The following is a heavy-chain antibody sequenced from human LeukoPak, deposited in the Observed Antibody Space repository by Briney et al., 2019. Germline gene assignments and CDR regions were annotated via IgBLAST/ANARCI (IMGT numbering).Heavy chain of an antibody. D-gene: IGHD3-22*01. CDR2: INPSGGGT. Sequence: ASVTVSCRASGYSFTIYHIHWVRQAPGQGLEWMGIINPSGGGTTYAQKFQGRVTMTRDTSMSTVYMELSSLRSEDTAMYYCARDQARVTTCPGDYWGQGTVVTVSS. CDR1: GYSFTIYH. CDR3: ARDQARVTTCPGDY. V-gene: IGHV1-46*01. J-gene: IGHJ4*02.